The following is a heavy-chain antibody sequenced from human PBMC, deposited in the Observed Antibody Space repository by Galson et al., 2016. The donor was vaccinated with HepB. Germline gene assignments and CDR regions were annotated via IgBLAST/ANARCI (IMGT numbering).Heavy chain of an antibody. J-gene: IGHJ4*02. CDR2: IKGDGSQR. Sequence: SLRLSCAASGFSFSSYWMTWVRQAPGKGLEWVANIKGDGSQRYHVDSVKGRFSISRDNAKDSLYLQMDALRADGTAMYYCVREPRPGAYYYDYWGQGTLVTVSS. CDR1: GFSFSSYW. V-gene: IGHV3-7*01. CDR3: VREPRPGAYYYDY. D-gene: IGHD2-2*01.